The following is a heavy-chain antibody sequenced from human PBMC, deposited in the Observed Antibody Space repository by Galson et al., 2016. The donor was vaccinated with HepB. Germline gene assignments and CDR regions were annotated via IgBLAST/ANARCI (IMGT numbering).Heavy chain of an antibody. CDR3: ARCERYGSGWYGKNDY. Sequence: SLRLSCAASGFTFSSYAMTWVRQAPGKGLEWVSAGYGGGGGPHYADSVKGRFTMSRDISRNTLYLQMNSLRDEDTAVYYCARCERYGSGWYGKNDYWGQGTLVTVPS. CDR1: GFTFSSYA. J-gene: IGHJ4*02. D-gene: IGHD6-13*01. CDR2: GYGGGGGP. V-gene: IGHV3-23*01.